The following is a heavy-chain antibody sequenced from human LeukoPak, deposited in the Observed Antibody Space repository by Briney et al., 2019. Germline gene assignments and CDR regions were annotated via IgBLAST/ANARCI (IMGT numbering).Heavy chain of an antibody. CDR3: ARRTGSGYYVFDY. Sequence: PSETLSLTCTVSGGSISSYYWSWIRQPPGKGLEWIGYIYYSGSTNYNPSLKSRVTISVDTSKNRFSLKLSSVTAADTAVYYCARRTGSGYYVFDYWGQGPLVTVSS. J-gene: IGHJ4*02. CDR1: GGSISSYY. CDR2: IYYSGST. V-gene: IGHV4-59*01. D-gene: IGHD3-3*01.